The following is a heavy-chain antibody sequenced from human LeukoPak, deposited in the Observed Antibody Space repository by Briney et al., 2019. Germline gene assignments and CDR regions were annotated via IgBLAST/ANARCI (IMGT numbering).Heavy chain of an antibody. J-gene: IGHJ1*01. CDR2: VNPHSGFT. D-gene: IGHD5-24*01. CDR3: ARDLGERWRQLETQGFQY. Sequence: GASVKVSCKVSGYTFTTYAINWMRQAPGQGLQWMGWVNPHSGFTNYAQRFQGRDTTTRDTSISTAYMELTRLRSDDSAVYFCARDLGERWRQLETQGFQYWGQGTLVTVSS. V-gene: IGHV1-2*02. CDR1: GYTFTTYA.